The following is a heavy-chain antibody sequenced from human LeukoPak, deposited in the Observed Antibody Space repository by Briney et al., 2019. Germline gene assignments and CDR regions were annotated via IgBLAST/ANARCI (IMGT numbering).Heavy chain of an antibody. J-gene: IGHJ4*02. CDR1: GVSFSGYY. D-gene: IGHD6-19*01. Sequence: PSETLSLTCAVYGVSFSGYYWSWIRQPPGKGLEWIGEINHSGSTNYNPSLKSRVTIPVDTSKNQFSLKLSSVTAADTAVYYCARGRSRGYSSGWYGRQYYFDYWGQGTLVTVSS. CDR3: ARGRSRGYSSGWYGRQYYFDY. CDR2: INHSGST. V-gene: IGHV4-34*01.